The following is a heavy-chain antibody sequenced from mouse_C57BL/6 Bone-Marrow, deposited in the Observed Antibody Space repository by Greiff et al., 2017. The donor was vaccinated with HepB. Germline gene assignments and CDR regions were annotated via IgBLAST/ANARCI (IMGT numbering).Heavy chain of an antibody. V-gene: IGHV1-5*01. J-gene: IGHJ3*01. CDR1: GYTFTSYW. D-gene: IGHD1-1*01. CDR2: IYPGNSDT. Sequence: VQLQQSGTVLARPGASVKMSCKTSGYTFTSYWMHWVKQRPGQGLEWIGAIYPGNSDTSYNQKFKGKAKLTAGTSASTAYMELSSLTNDDSAVYYCTGYGSSIAYWGQGTLVTVSA. CDR3: TGYGSSIAY.